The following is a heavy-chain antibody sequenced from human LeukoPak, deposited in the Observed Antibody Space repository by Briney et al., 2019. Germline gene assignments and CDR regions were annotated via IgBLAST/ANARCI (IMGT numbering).Heavy chain of an antibody. CDR2: ISIDGSYK. V-gene: IGHV3-30*04. CDR3: ARETLDALDL. Sequence: GGSLRLSCTASGFTISGDAMHWVRQAPGKGLQWVENISIDGSYKYYADFVKGRFTISRDNSKNTLYLQMNSLRTDDTALFYCARETLDALDLWGPGTLVTVSS. CDR1: GFTISGDA. J-gene: IGHJ3*01.